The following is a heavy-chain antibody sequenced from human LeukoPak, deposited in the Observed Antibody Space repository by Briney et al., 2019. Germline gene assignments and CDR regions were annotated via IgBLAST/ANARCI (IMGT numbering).Heavy chain of an antibody. Sequence: SETLSLTCTVSGGSISSYYWSWIRRSPGKGLECIGYIHYTGSTNYNPSLKSRVTISVETSKNQFSLKLNSVTAADTAVYYCARDAYYYGSGNYPFDYWGQGTLVTVSS. D-gene: IGHD3-10*01. CDR3: ARDAYYYGSGNYPFDY. CDR1: GGSISSYY. V-gene: IGHV4-59*12. CDR2: IHYTGST. J-gene: IGHJ4*02.